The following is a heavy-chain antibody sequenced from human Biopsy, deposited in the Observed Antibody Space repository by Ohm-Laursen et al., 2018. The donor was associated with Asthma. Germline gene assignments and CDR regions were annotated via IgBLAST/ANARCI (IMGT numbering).Heavy chain of an antibody. D-gene: IGHD5-24*01. J-gene: IGHJ6*02. CDR2: AFHSGTT. CDR1: RGYVRTYDYR. V-gene: IGHV4-30-4*01. CDR3: ARVAVYGDIFFAIDV. Sequence: SQTLSLTCIVSRGYVRTYDYRWAWIRQPPGKGLEWLGSAFHSGTTDYTPSVARPLPISFDTTKNQFSMTLSSVTAADTAVYFCARVAVYGDIFFAIDVWGQGTTVSVS.